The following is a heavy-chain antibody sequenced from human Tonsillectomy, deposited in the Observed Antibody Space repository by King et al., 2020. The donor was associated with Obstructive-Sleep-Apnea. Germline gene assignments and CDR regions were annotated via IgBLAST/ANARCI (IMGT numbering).Heavy chain of an antibody. CDR1: GFTFSNYW. Sequence: VQLVESGGGLVQPGGSLRLSCAASGFTFSNYWMHWVRLGPGKGPVWVSRINSDGSSTDYVGSVKGRFTISRDNAKNTLYLQMNSLRPEDTAVYFRARSYSSIWAFDYWGQGTLVTVSS. D-gene: IGHD6-13*01. CDR2: INSDGSST. V-gene: IGHV3-74*01. CDR3: ARSYSSIWAFDY. J-gene: IGHJ4*02.